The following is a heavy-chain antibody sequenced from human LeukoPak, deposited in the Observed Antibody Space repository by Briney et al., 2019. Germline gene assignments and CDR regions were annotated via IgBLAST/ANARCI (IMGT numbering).Heavy chain of an antibody. CDR3: ARDIPRSPGLGLRIKYYFDY. V-gene: IGHV4-61*02. CDR1: GGSISSGGYY. J-gene: IGHJ4*02. D-gene: IGHD7-27*01. Sequence: SETLSLTCTVSGGSISSGGYYWSWIRQPAGKGLEWIGRIYTSGSTNYNPSLKSRVTMSVDTSKNQFSLKLSSVTAADTAVYYCARDIPRSPGLGLRIKYYFDYWGQGTLVTVSS. CDR2: IYTSGST.